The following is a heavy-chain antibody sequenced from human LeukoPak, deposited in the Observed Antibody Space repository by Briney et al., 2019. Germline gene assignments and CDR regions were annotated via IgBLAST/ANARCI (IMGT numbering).Heavy chain of an antibody. Sequence: GGSLRLSCAASGFTFSNYWIHWVRQAPGKGLVWVSRISTDGSSTRYADSVKGRFTMSRDNAKNTLYLEMNSLRAEDTAVYYCARGVSGNWFDPWGQGTLVTVSS. CDR2: ISTDGSST. CDR1: GFTFSNYW. D-gene: IGHD6-6*01. CDR3: ARGVSGNWFDP. V-gene: IGHV3-74*01. J-gene: IGHJ5*02.